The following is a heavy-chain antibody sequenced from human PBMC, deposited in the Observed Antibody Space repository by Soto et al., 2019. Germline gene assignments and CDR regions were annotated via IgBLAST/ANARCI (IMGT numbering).Heavy chain of an antibody. J-gene: IGHJ4*02. D-gene: IGHD6-25*01. V-gene: IGHV1-18*01. CDR2: ISPSSGYT. CDR3: AREMWTRSGPQNFFDY. Sequence: QVQLVQSEGEMKQPGASVKVSCKASGYSFTTYGFCWVRQVPGQGLEWMGYISPSSGYTTYAPNLQDRVIMTTDSSTTTVYMELRSLRSDGTAVYYCAREMWTRSGPQNFFDYWGQGALVTVSS. CDR1: GYSFTTYG.